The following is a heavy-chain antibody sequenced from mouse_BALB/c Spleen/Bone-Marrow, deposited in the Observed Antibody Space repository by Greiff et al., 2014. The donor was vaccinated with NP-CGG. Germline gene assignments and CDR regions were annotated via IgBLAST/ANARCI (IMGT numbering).Heavy chain of an antibody. CDR3: TRSNGNWFAY. J-gene: IGHJ3*01. CDR2: INPSNGGT. CDR1: GCTFTSYY. D-gene: IGHD2-1*01. V-gene: IGHV1S81*02. Sequence: VKLMESGAELVKPGASVKLSCKASGCTFTSYYMYWVKQRPGQGLEWIGEINPSNGGTNFNEKFKNKATLTVDKSSSTAYMQLSSLIFEDSAVYYCTRSNGNWFAYWGQGTLVTVSA.